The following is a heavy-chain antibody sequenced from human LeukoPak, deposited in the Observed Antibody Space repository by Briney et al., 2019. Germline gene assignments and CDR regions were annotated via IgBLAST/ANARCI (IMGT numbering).Heavy chain of an antibody. D-gene: IGHD5-24*01. CDR3: AKDIRGDGYNSRFDY. V-gene: IGHV3-43*02. J-gene: IGHJ4*02. CDR1: GFAFDDYA. Sequence: GGSLRLSCAASGFAFDDYAMHWVRQAPGTGLEWVSLISGDGGSTYYADSVKGRFTISSDNSKNSLYLQMNSLGTEDTALYYCAKDIRGDGYNSRFDYWGQGTLVTVSP. CDR2: ISGDGGST.